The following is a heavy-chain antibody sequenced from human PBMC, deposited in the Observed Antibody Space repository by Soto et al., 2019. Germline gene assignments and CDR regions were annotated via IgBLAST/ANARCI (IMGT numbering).Heavy chain of an antibody. CDR1: GFTLSAYW. Sequence: EVHLEESGGDLVQPGGSLRLSCAASGFTLSAYWMTWVRQAPGKGLAWVANINRDGSKKSYLDSVRGRFTISRDNVGNSLYLQMDSLRAADTALYYCARDVSPGSSSLYLDAFDIWGQGTMVTVSS. J-gene: IGHJ3*02. CDR2: INRDGSKK. D-gene: IGHD6-13*01. CDR3: ARDVSPGSSSLYLDAFDI. V-gene: IGHV3-7*05.